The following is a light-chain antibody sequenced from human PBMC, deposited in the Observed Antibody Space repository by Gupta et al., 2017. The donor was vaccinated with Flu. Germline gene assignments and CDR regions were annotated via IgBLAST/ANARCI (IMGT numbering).Light chain of an antibody. Sequence: QSVLTQPRSVSGSPGQSVTIACTGRSSDVGLYEYVSWYQHQPGKAPTLIIYDVSRRPSGVPDRFSAAKSGNTASLTIFGPKAEDEADYHCCSYAGRYTWVFGGGTKVTVL. CDR1: SSDVGLYEY. V-gene: IGLV2-11*01. CDR2: DVS. CDR3: CSYAGRYTWV. J-gene: IGLJ2*01.